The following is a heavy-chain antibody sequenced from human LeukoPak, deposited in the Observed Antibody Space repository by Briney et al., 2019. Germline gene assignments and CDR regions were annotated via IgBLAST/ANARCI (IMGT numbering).Heavy chain of an antibody. CDR1: GFTFSSYG. J-gene: IGHJ4*02. V-gene: IGHV3-23*01. D-gene: IGHD3-22*01. Sequence: GGSLRLSCAASGFTFSSYGMSWVRQAPGKGLEWVSAISGSGGSTYYADSVKGRFTISRDNSKNTLYLQMNSLRAEDTAVYYCAREVYDSSGYPLDYWGQGTLVTVSS. CDR2: ISGSGGST. CDR3: AREVYDSSGYPLDY.